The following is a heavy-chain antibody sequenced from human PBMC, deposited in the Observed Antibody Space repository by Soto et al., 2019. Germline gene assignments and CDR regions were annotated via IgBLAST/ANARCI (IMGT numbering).Heavy chain of an antibody. D-gene: IGHD3-3*01. CDR1: GFTFSSHG. J-gene: IGHJ5*02. CDR3: AKERPFWIDSNNWFDP. Sequence: QVQLVESGGGVVQPGRSLRLSCAASGFTFSSHGMHWVRQAPGKGLEWVAAISYDGSNKHYADSVKGRFTISRDNSKDTLDLQMNSLRDEDTSVYYCAKERPFWIDSNNWFDPWGQGTLVTVSS. CDR2: ISYDGSNK. V-gene: IGHV3-30*18.